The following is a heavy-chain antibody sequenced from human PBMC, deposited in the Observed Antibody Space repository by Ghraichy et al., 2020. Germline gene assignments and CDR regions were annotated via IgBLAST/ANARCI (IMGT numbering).Heavy chain of an antibody. D-gene: IGHD7-27*01. CDR2: INHSGST. J-gene: IGHJ2*01. Sequence: SQTLSLTCAVYGGSFSGYYWSWIRQPPGKGLEWIGEINHSGSTNYNPSLKSRVTISVDTSKNQFSLKLSSVTAANTAVYYCARAPRGTGARWYFDLWGRGTLVTVSS. V-gene: IGHV4-34*01. CDR1: GGSFSGYY. CDR3: ARAPRGTGARWYFDL.